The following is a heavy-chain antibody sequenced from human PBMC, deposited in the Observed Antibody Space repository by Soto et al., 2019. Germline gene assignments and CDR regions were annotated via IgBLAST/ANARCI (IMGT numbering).Heavy chain of an antibody. CDR2: IDYSGNT. CDR3: ARSLETFYTSYGYLHS. D-gene: IGHD2-2*02. V-gene: IGHV4-59*01. J-gene: IGHJ1*01. Sequence: SENLSLTCTVSVGSMSGYYWSWIRQPPGKGLEWIAYIDYSGNTRYNPSLKSRVTISVDTSKSQFSLRLNSVTTADTAVYYCARSLETFYTSYGYLHSWGQGSLVTVSS. CDR1: VGSMSGYY.